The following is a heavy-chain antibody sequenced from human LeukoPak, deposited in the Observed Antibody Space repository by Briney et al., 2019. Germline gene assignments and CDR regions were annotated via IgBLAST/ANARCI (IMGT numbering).Heavy chain of an antibody. CDR3: ARATSVVVPAADHYYYGLDV. D-gene: IGHD2-2*01. CDR2: INPNSGGT. Sequence: ASVKVSCKASVYTFTHYYMHGVRQAPGQELEWMGWINPNSGGTNYAQKLQGRVTMTRDTSISTAYMELSRLRSDDTAVYYCARATSVVVPAADHYYYGLDVWGQGTTVTVSS. CDR1: VYTFTHYY. V-gene: IGHV1-2*02. J-gene: IGHJ6*02.